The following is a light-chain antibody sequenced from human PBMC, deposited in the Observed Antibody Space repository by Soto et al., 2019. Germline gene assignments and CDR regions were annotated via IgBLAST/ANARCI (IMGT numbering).Light chain of an antibody. CDR1: SSDVGGYND. J-gene: IGLJ1*01. Sequence: QSALTQPASVSGSPVQSIAISCTGTSSDVGGYNDVSWYQQHPGKAPKLMVYDVSNRPSGVSNRFSGSKSGNTASLTISGLQAEDESDYYCSSYTSSSTYVFGTGTKLTVL. CDR2: DVS. CDR3: SSYTSSSTYV. V-gene: IGLV2-14*01.